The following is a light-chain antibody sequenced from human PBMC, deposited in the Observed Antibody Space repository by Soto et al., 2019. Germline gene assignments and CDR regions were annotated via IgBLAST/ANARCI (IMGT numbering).Light chain of an antibody. CDR2: DAF. J-gene: IGKJ2*01. CDR1: QSVGSN. V-gene: IGKV3-11*01. CDR3: QQRTNWPL. Sequence: EIVLTQSPATLSLSPGERATLTCRASQSVGSNFAWYLQKPGQAPRLLIYDAFNRATGIPDRFSGSGSGTDFTLIISSLEPEDFAVYYCQQRTNWPLFGQGTKLQIK.